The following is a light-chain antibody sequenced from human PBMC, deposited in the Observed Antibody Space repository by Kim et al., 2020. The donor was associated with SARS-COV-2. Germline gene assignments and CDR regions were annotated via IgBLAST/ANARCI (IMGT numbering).Light chain of an antibody. CDR3: QQSYNTLFT. CDR2: AAS. CDR1: QSISRY. V-gene: IGKV1-39*01. J-gene: IGKJ3*01. Sequence: APGGDRVTIACRASQSISRYLNWYQQKPGKAPKLLIYAASSFPNGVPSRFSGSGSGTDFTLTISSLQVEDFATYYCQQSYNTLFTFGPGTKVDIK.